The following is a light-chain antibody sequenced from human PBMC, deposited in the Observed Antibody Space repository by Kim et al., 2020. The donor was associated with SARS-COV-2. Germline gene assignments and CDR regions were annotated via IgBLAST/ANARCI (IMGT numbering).Light chain of an antibody. J-gene: IGKJ3*01. CDR2: AAS. CDR1: QSISSH. CDR3: QQSYITPFT. V-gene: IGKV1-39*01. Sequence: DIQMTQSPSSLSASVGDRVTITCRTTQSISSHLNWYQQKPGRAPKLLISAASTLQSGVPSRFSGSGSETDFTLTISSLQPEDFATYFCQQSYITPFTFGPRTKVDIK.